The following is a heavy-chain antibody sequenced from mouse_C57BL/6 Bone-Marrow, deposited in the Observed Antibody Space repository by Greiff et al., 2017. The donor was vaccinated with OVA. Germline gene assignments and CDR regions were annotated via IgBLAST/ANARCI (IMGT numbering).Heavy chain of an antibody. V-gene: IGHV1-19*01. CDR3: ASRYYYGSSYYAMDY. J-gene: IGHJ4*01. CDR2: INPYNGGT. CDR1: GYTFTDYY. D-gene: IGHD1-1*01. Sequence: EVQLQQSGPVLVKPGASVKMSCKASGYTFTDYYMNWVKQSHGKSLEWIGVINPYNGGTSYNQKFKGKATLTVDKSSSTAYMELNSLTSEDSAVYYCASRYYYGSSYYAMDYWGQGTSVTVSS.